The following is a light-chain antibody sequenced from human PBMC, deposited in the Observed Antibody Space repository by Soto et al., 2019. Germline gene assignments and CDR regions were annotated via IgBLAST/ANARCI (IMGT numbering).Light chain of an antibody. CDR1: QSASSY. J-gene: IGKJ1*01. CDR2: DAS. V-gene: IGKV3D-11*02. CDR3: QKGSSWPWT. Sequence: ASQSASSYLAWYQQKPGQAPRLLIYDASTRATGIAARRSGSGAGTDFPLTISSLQSEDLAVYFCQKGSSWPWTFGSGTKVDIK.